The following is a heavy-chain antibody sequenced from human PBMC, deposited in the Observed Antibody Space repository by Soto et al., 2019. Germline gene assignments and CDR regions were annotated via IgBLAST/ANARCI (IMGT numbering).Heavy chain of an antibody. CDR3: VRDGTKNLRDRFEP. Sequence: SETLSLTCNVPGASLSRYYWSWIRQPPGKVLEWIGRIYATGDTDYNPSLKSRISMSVDMSKKQFSLTLRSVTAADTAIYYCVRDGTKNLRDRFEPWGRGILVTVSS. D-gene: IGHD1-26*01. CDR2: IYATGDT. V-gene: IGHV4-4*07. J-gene: IGHJ5*02. CDR1: GASLSRYY.